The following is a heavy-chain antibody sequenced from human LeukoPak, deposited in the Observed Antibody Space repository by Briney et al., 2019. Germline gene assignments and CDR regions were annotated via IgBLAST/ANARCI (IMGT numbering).Heavy chain of an antibody. CDR3: ARAPYYDFWSGYYGSRYMDV. Sequence: SETLSLTCAVYGGSFSGYYWSWIRQPPGKGLEWIGEINHSGSTNYNPSLKSRVTISVDTSKNQFSLKLSSVTAADTAVYYCARAPYYDFWSGYYGSRYMDVWGKGTTVTVSS. J-gene: IGHJ6*03. CDR2: INHSGST. D-gene: IGHD3-3*01. V-gene: IGHV4-34*01. CDR1: GGSFSGYY.